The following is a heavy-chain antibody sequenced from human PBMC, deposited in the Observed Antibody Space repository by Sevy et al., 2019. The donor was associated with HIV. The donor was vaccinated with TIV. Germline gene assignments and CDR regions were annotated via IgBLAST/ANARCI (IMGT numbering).Heavy chain of an antibody. CDR1: EFTFSYYG. CDR3: AKDTRDCSGGTCYSAPLYNWFDP. Sequence: GGSLRLSCVGSEFTFSYYGMHWVRQAPGKGLEWVPAIWYDGSNKYYADSVKGRFTISKDNSKNTLYLQMNVLRAEDTAVYYCAKDTRDCSGGTCYSAPLYNWFDPWGQGTLVTVSS. D-gene: IGHD2-15*01. V-gene: IGHV3-33*03. CDR2: IWYDGSNK. J-gene: IGHJ5*02.